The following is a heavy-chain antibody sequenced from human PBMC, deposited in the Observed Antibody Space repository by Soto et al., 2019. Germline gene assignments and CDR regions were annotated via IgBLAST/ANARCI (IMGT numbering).Heavy chain of an antibody. CDR1: GFTFSSYG. Sequence: QVQLVESGGGVVQPGRSLRLSCAASGFTFSSYGMHWVRQAPGKGLEWVAVIWYDGSNKYYADSVKGRFTISRDNSKNTLYLQMNSLRAEDTAVYYCARDPPPFSPYCGGDCYPEKGINDAFDIWGQGTMVTVSS. J-gene: IGHJ3*02. CDR2: IWYDGSNK. V-gene: IGHV3-33*01. D-gene: IGHD2-21*02. CDR3: ARDPPPFSPYCGGDCYPEKGINDAFDI.